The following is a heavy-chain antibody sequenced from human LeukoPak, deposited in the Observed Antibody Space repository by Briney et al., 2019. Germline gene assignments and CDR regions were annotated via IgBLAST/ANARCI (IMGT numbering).Heavy chain of an antibody. CDR1: GFTFSSYS. D-gene: IGHD5-18*01. CDR3: AREDTAMVPIDY. CDR2: ISSSSSYI. J-gene: IGHJ4*02. Sequence: GGSLRLSCAASGFTFSSYSMNWVRQAPGKGLEWVSSISSSSSYIYYADSVKGRFTISRDNAENSLYLQMNSLRAEDTAVYYCAREDTAMVPIDYWGQGTLVTVSS. V-gene: IGHV3-21*01.